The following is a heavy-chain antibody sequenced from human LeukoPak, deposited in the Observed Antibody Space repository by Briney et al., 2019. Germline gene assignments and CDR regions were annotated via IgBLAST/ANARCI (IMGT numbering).Heavy chain of an antibody. CDR2: IGTAGDT. Sequence: PGGSLRLSCAASGFTFSSYDVHWVRQATGKGLEWVSAIGTAGDTYYPGSVKGRFTISRENAKNSLYLQMNSLRAGDTAVYYCARGVSPPDGPYYYYGMDVWGQGTTVTVSS. J-gene: IGHJ6*02. CDR1: GFTFSSYD. D-gene: IGHD1-14*01. CDR3: ARGVSPPDGPYYYYGMDV. V-gene: IGHV3-13*01.